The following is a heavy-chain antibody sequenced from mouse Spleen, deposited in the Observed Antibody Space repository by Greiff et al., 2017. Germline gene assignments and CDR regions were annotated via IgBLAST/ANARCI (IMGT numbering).Heavy chain of an antibody. D-gene: IGHD2-4*01. CDR3: ASMITTRDYYAMDY. V-gene: IGHV1-69*02. CDR2: IDPSDSYT. Sequence: QVQLQQPGAELVKPGASVKLSCKASGYTFTSYWMHWVKQRPGQGLEWIGEIDPSDSYTNYNQKFKGKATLTVDKSSSTAYMQLSSLTSEDSAVYYCASMITTRDYYAMDYWGQGTSVTVSS. J-gene: IGHJ4*01. CDR1: GYTFTSYW.